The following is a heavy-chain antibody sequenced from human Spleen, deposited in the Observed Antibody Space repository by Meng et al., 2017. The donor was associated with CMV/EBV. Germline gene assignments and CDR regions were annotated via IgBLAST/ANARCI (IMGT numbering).Heavy chain of an antibody. CDR2: ISYDGSNK. V-gene: IGHV3-30*12. D-gene: IGHD3-22*01. Sequence: GESLKISCAASGFTFSSYGMHWVRQAPGKGLEWVAVISYDGSNKYYADSVKGRFTISRDNSKNTLYLRMDSLRAEDTAVYYCAKGQFFYESGGYLILDSWGQGALVTVSS. CDR1: GFTFSSYG. J-gene: IGHJ4*02. CDR3: AKGQFFYESGGYLILDS.